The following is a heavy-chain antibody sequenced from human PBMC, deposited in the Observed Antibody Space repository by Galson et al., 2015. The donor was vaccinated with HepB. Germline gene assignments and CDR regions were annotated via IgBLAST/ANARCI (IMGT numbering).Heavy chain of an antibody. Sequence: SLRLSCAASGFSFSTYTMNWVRQAPGKGLEWVSCIGGSGRSIFYADSVKGRFTISRDNAKNSLSLQMDSLRAEDTAVYYCAREFGHQGFDYWGQGTLVTVSS. J-gene: IGHJ4*02. D-gene: IGHD3/OR15-3a*01. CDR2: IGGSGRSI. V-gene: IGHV3-21*01. CDR1: GFSFSTYT. CDR3: AREFGHQGFDY.